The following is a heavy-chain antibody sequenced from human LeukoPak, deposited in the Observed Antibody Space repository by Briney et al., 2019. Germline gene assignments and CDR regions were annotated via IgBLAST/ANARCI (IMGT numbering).Heavy chain of an antibody. CDR1: GFPFSTYW. Sequence: GGSLRLSCAASGFPFSTYWMSWVRQAPGKGLEWVANINQDGTEKYYVDSVKGRFTISRDYAKNSLCLQMNSLRVEDTAVYYCAKVAKYYYGPETYYFFEQWGQGTPVTASS. CDR2: INQDGTEK. D-gene: IGHD3-10*01. J-gene: IGHJ4*02. CDR3: AKVAKYYYGPETYYFFEQ. V-gene: IGHV3-7*01.